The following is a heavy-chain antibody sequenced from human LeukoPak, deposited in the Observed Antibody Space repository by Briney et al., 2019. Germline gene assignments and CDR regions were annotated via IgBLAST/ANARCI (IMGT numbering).Heavy chain of an antibody. J-gene: IGHJ4*02. CDR2: IYYSGST. D-gene: IGHD3-10*01. V-gene: IGHV4-59*12. CDR1: GGSINSYY. Sequence: SETLSLTCTVSGGSINSYYWSWIRQPPGKGLEWIGYIYYSGSTNYNPSLKSRVTISVDTSKNQFSLKLSSVTAADTAVYYCARGPSINYYGSGSYYKGIDYWGQGTLVTVSS. CDR3: ARGPSINYYGSGSYYKGIDY.